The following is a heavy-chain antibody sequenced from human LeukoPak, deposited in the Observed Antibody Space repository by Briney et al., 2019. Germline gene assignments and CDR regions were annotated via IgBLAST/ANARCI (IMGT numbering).Heavy chain of an antibody. Sequence: GGSLRLSCAASGFILNSYGMHWLRQDPSKGLEWVAMIWYDESNEYYADSVKGRFTISRDNSKNTLFLQMNSLRAEATAVYYCVRDGPTKVVTAGWFDPWGQGTLVTVSS. CDR1: GFILNSYG. J-gene: IGHJ5*02. D-gene: IGHD4-23*01. V-gene: IGHV3-33*01. CDR2: IWYDESNE. CDR3: VRDGPTKVVTAGWFDP.